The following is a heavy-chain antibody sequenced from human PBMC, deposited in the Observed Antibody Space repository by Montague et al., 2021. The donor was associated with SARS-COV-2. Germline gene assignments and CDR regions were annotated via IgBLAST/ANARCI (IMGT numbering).Heavy chain of an antibody. CDR2: INHSGST. D-gene: IGHD3-16*02. J-gene: IGHJ5*02. V-gene: IGHV4-34*01. Sequence: SETRSLTCAVYGGSFSGYYWSWIRQPPGKGLEWIGEINHSGSTNYNPSLKSRVTISVDTSKNQFSLKLSSVTAADTAVYYCSSGYDYVWGSYRYLHWFDPWGQGTLVTVSS. CDR1: GGSFSGYY. CDR3: SSGYDYVWGSYRYLHWFDP.